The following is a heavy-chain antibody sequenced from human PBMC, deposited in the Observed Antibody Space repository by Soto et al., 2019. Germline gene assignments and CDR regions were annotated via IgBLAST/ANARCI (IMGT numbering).Heavy chain of an antibody. Sequence: EVQLVESGGGLVQPGGSLRLSCAASGFTFSSYEMNWVRQAPGKGLEWVSYISSSGSTIYYADSVKGRFTISRDNAKNSLSMQMNSLRAEDTAVYYCARDHKGGYYYYGMDVWGQGTTVTVSS. CDR3: ARDHKGGYYYYGMDV. CDR1: GFTFSSYE. J-gene: IGHJ6*02. CDR2: ISSSGSTI. V-gene: IGHV3-48*03.